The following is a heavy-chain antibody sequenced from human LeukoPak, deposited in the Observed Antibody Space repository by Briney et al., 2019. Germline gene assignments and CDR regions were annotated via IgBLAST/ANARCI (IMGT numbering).Heavy chain of an antibody. V-gene: IGHV1-2*02. D-gene: IGHD1-26*01. CDR1: GYTFTSYY. CDR3: ARELPRATRLDY. J-gene: IGHJ4*02. Sequence: ASVKVSCKASGYTFTSYYMHWVRQAPGQGLEWMGWINPNSGGTNYAQKFQGRVTMTRDTSISTAYMELSRLRSDDTAEYYCARELPRATRLDYWGQGTLVTVSS. CDR2: INPNSGGT.